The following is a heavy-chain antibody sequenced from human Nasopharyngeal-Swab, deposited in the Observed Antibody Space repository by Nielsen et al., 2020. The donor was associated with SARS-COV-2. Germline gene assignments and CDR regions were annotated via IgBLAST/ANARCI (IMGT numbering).Heavy chain of an antibody. Sequence: SLKISCAASEFTFSTYEMNWVRQAPGKGLEWISYISDSGTTKSYTESVKGRFTISRDNAKNSLYLQMNSLRVEDTAVYYCARASRGWYWGQGTLVTVSS. D-gene: IGHD6-19*01. J-gene: IGHJ4*02. CDR3: ARASRGWY. V-gene: IGHV3-48*03. CDR2: ISDSGTTK. CDR1: EFTFSTYE.